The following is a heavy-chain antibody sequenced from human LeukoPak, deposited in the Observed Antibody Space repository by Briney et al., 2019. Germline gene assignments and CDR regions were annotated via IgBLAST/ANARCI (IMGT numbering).Heavy chain of an antibody. CDR1: GGSISSGGYY. CDR3: ARLGYCRGGSCYTKGVDY. CDR2: IYYSGST. V-gene: IGHV4-61*08. D-gene: IGHD2-15*01. J-gene: IGHJ4*02. Sequence: PSQTLSLTCTVSGGSISSGGYYWSWLRQHPGKGLGWIVYIYYSGSTNYNPSLKSRFTISVDTSKNQFSLKLSSVTAADTAVYYCARLGYCRGGSCYTKGVDYWGQGTLVTVSS.